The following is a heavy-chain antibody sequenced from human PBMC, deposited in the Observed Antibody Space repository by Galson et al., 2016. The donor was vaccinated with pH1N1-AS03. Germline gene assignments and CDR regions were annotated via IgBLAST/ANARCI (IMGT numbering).Heavy chain of an antibody. V-gene: IGHV4-59*11. Sequence: TCTVSGGSMTNHYWTWIRQPPGKGLEWIGYIYYSGSTNYNASLKSRVTISVDTSKNQFSLRLTSVTAADTAVYYCATGYFDSPDFFDYWGQGTLVTVSS. D-gene: IGHD3-9*01. J-gene: IGHJ4*02. CDR2: IYYSGST. CDR3: ATGYFDSPDFFDY. CDR1: GGSMTNHY.